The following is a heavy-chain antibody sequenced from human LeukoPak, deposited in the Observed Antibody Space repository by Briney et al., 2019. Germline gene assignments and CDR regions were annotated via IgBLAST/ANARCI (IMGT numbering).Heavy chain of an antibody. V-gene: IGHV4-39*07. CDR2: IYYSGST. Sequence: PSETLSLTCTVSGGSISSSSYYWGWIRQPPWKGLEWIGSIYYSGSTYYNPSLKSRVTISVDTSKNQFSLKLSSVTAADTAVYYCARAQQDWYFDLWGRGTLVTVSS. D-gene: IGHD6-13*01. CDR3: ARAQQDWYFDL. CDR1: GGSISSSSYY. J-gene: IGHJ2*01.